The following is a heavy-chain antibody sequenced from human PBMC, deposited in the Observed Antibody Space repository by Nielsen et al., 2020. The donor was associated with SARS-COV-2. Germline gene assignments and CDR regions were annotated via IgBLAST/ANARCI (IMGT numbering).Heavy chain of an antibody. CDR3: ARVGFYGDPEYLDY. Sequence: GEYLKISCVVSGFNIRGYWMTWVRQAPGKGLEWVGNIKLDGSEKYYVDGVKGRFTISRDNARNTLYLQMNSLRVEDTAVYYCARVGFYGDPEYLDYWGPGTLVTVSS. CDR2: IKLDGSEK. J-gene: IGHJ4*02. CDR1: GFNIRGYW. V-gene: IGHV3-7*01. D-gene: IGHD4-17*01.